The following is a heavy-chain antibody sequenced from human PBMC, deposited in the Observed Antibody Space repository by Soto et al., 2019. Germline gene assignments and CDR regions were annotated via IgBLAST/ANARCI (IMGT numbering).Heavy chain of an antibody. CDR3: TRAQSVSPTTVTYGGGYYFDY. CDR1: GFTFGDYA. D-gene: IGHD4-17*01. V-gene: IGHV3-49*03. Sequence: GGSLRLSCTASGFTFGDYAMSWFRQAPGKGLEWVGFIRSKAYGGTTEYAASVKGRFTISRDDSKSIAYLQMNSLKTEDTAVYYCTRAQSVSPTTVTYGGGYYFDYWGQGTLVTVSS. CDR2: IRSKAYGGTT. J-gene: IGHJ4*02.